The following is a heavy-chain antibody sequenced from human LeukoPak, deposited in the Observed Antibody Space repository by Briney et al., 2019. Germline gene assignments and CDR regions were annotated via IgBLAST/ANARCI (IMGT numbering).Heavy chain of an antibody. J-gene: IGHJ4*02. V-gene: IGHV3-53*05. D-gene: IGHD3-22*01. CDR1: GFTVSSNY. Sequence: GGSLRLSCAASGFTVSSNYMSWVRQAPGKGLEWVSVIYSGGSTYYADSVKGRFTISRDNSKNTLYLQMNSLRAEDTAVYYCAKDRKNYYDSSGYKYYFDYWGQGTLVTVSS. CDR2: IYSGGST. CDR3: AKDRKNYYDSSGYKYYFDY.